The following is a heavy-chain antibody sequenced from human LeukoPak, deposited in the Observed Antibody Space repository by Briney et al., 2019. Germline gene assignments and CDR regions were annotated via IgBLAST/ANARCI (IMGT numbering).Heavy chain of an antibody. CDR3: ATITMVRGVRPPDDY. J-gene: IGHJ4*02. V-gene: IGHV1-24*01. Sequence: ASVKVSCKVSGYTLTELSMHWVRQAPGKGLEWMGGFDPEDGETIYAQKFPGRVTMTEDTSTDTAYMELSSLRSEDTAVYYCATITMVRGVRPPDDYWGQGTLVTVSS. CDR1: GYTLTELS. CDR2: FDPEDGET. D-gene: IGHD3-10*01.